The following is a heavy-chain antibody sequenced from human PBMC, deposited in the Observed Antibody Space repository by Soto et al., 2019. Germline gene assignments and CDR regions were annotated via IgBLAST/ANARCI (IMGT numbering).Heavy chain of an antibody. CDR3: ARDTRMTIFGVVDTYGMDV. V-gene: IGHV1-18*01. Sequence: ASVKVSCKASGYTFTSYGISWVRRAPGQGLEWMGWISAYNGNTNYAQKLQGRVTMTTDTSTSTAYMELRSLRSDDTAVYYCARDTRMTIFGVVDTYGMDVWGQGTTVPVSS. CDR1: GYTFTSYG. CDR2: ISAYNGNT. J-gene: IGHJ6*02. D-gene: IGHD3-3*01.